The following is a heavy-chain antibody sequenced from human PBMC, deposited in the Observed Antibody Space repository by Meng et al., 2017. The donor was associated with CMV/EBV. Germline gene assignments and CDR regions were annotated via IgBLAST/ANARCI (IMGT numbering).Heavy chain of an antibody. CDR2: LYYSGRT. CDR3: ARTGIAAAGHNWFDP. Sequence: RSLSSGGYDWSWLRQHPGKGLAWLGSLYYSGRTYYNPSLKSRVTISVDTSKNQFSLKLSSVTAADTAVYYCARTGIAAAGHNWFDPWGQGTLVTVSS. D-gene: IGHD6-13*01. V-gene: IGHV4-31*02. J-gene: IGHJ5*02. CDR1: RSLSSGGYD.